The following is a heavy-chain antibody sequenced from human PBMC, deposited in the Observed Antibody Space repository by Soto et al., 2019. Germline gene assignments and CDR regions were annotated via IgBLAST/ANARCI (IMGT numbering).Heavy chain of an antibody. D-gene: IGHD6-19*01. CDR1: GFTFSSYG. J-gene: IGHJ5*02. CDR3: AKGGTSGWNNWFDP. Sequence: GGSLRLSCAASGFTFSSYGMHWVRQAPGKGLEWVAVISYDGSNKYYADSVKGRFTISRDNSRNTLYLQMNNLRAEDTAVYYCAKGGTSGWNNWFDPWGQGTLVTVSS. CDR2: ISYDGSNK. V-gene: IGHV3-30*18.